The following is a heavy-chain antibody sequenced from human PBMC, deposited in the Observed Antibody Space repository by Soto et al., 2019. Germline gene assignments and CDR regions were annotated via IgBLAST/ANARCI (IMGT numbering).Heavy chain of an antibody. CDR1: GLTFSSCA. V-gene: IGHV3-23*01. D-gene: IGHD3-22*01. CDR2: ISGSGDST. CDR3: AFTSYYDSSGYYSFGY. Sequence: GGSLRLSCAASGLTFSSCAMSWVRQAPGKGLEWVSGISGSGDSTYYADSVKGRFTISRDNSKNTLYLQMNSLRVEDTAIYYCAFTSYYDSSGYYSFGYWGQGTLVTVSS. J-gene: IGHJ4*02.